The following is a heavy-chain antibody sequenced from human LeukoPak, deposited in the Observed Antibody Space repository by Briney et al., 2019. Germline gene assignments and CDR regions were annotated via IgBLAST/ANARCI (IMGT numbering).Heavy chain of an antibody. CDR3: ARGSPYYFDY. V-gene: IGHV3-66*01. CDR2: IYSGGST. Sequence: PGGSLRLSCAVSGFTVSSNYMSWVRQAPGKGLEWVSVIYSGGSTYYADSVKGRFTISRDNSKNTLYLQMNSLRAEDKAVYYCARGSPYYFDYWGQGTLATVSS. CDR1: GFTVSSNY. J-gene: IGHJ4*02.